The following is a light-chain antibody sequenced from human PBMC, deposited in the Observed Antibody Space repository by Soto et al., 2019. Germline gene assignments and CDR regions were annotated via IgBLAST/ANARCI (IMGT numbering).Light chain of an antibody. CDR1: SSDVGGYHY. Sequence: QSALTQPASVSGSPGQSITISCTGTSSDVGGYHYVSWYQHHPGKAPKLMLYEVSNRPSGVSNRFSGSKAGNTASLTISGLQAEDGADYFCSSYGSTSSRYVFGTGTKLTVL. V-gene: IGLV2-14*01. CDR3: SSYGSTSSRYV. J-gene: IGLJ1*01. CDR2: EVS.